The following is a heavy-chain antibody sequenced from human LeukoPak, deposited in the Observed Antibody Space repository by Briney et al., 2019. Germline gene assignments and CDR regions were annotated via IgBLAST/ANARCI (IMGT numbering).Heavy chain of an antibody. V-gene: IGHV3-21*01. Sequence: GGSLRLSCAASGFTFSSYSMNWVRQAPGKGLEWVSSISSSSSYIYYADSVKGRFTISRDNAKNSLYLQMNSLRAEDTAVYYCARGGENDAFDICGEGTMVTVSS. D-gene: IGHD3-16*01. CDR2: ISSSSSYI. CDR3: ARGGENDAFDI. CDR1: GFTFSSYS. J-gene: IGHJ3*02.